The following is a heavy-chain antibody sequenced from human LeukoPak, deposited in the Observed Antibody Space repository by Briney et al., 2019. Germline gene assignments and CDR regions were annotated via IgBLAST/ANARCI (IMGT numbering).Heavy chain of an antibody. CDR1: GDTFSSYA. J-gene: IGHJ6*02. CDR3: ARDRTYSYGTQAGIVYYYYYGMDV. Sequence: GASVKVSCKASGDTFSSYAISWVRQAPGQGLEWMGGIIPIFGTANYAQKFQGRVTITADESTSTAYMELSSLRSEDTAVYYCARDRTYSYGTQAGIVYYYYYGMDVWGQGTTVTVSS. D-gene: IGHD5-18*01. V-gene: IGHV1-69*13. CDR2: IIPIFGTA.